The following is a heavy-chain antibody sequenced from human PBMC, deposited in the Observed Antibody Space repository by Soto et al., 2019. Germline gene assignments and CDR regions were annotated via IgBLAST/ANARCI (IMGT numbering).Heavy chain of an antibody. CDR2: IFSSGTT. J-gene: IGHJ6*02. D-gene: IGHD3-16*01. CDR3: ARVPSPFDYYYAMDV. CDR1: GDSISSGNKY. Sequence: PSETLSLTCTVSGDSISSGNKYWSWIRQPPGKGLDWIGYIFSSGTTYYNPSLKSRLTMSLDTSENQFSLKLNSLTDADTAVYYCARVPSPFDYYYAMDVWGQGTTVTVSS. V-gene: IGHV4-30-4*01.